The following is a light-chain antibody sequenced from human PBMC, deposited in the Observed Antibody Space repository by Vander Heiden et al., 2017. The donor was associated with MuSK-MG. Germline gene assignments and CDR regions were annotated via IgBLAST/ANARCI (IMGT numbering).Light chain of an antibody. CDR3: GTWDTSLSVYWV. V-gene: IGLV1-51*02. J-gene: IGLJ3*02. Sequence: QPVLTPPPSVSAAPGQKVTISCSGSSAHIENNYASWCQQLQGTAPNLLMYEDHKRPSGIPDRFSGSKSGTSATLGITGLQTGDEADYYCGTWDTSLSVYWVFGGGTKVTVL. CDR2: EDH. CDR1: SAHIENNY.